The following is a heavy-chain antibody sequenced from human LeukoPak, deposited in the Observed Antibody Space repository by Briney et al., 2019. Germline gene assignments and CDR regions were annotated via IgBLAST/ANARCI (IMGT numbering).Heavy chain of an antibody. V-gene: IGHV1-3*01. CDR2: VNAGNGKT. D-gene: IGHD5-12*01. Sequence: ASVKVSCKASGYTFTRYALHWVRQAPRQRLEWMGWVNAGNGKTKYSQKFQGRVTITRDTSTSTVYMELSSLRSGDTAVYYCARQLRGYQEYYFDYWGQGTLVTVSS. J-gene: IGHJ4*02. CDR3: ARQLRGYQEYYFDY. CDR1: GYTFTRYA.